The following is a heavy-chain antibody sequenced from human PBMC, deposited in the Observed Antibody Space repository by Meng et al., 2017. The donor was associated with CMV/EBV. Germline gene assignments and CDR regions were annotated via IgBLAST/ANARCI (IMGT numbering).Heavy chain of an antibody. CDR2: ISSSGSTI. D-gene: IGHD3-9*01. V-gene: IGHV3-11*01. CDR3: ARERVLYYDILTGWLGYYGMDV. Sequence: GGSLRLSCAASGFTFSDYYMSWIRQAPGKGLEWVSYISSSGSTIYYADSVKGRFTISRDNAKNSLYLQMNSLRAEDTAVYYCARERVLYYDILTGWLGYYGMDVWGQGTTVTVSS. CDR1: GFTFSDYY. J-gene: IGHJ6*02.